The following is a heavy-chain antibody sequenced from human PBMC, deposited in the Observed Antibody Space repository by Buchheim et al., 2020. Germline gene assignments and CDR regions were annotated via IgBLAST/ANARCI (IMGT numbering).Heavy chain of an antibody. Sequence: EVQLLESGGGLVQPGGSLRLSCAASGLTFSSYAMSWVRQAPGKGLEWVSVISGSGSSTYYADSVKGRFTISSDNSKHTLVLQMNSLRADDTAVYYCVVVPAAIGYSYYYGLDVWGQGTT. CDR2: ISGSGSST. J-gene: IGHJ6*02. D-gene: IGHD2-2*01. CDR1: GLTFSSYA. V-gene: IGHV3-23*01. CDR3: VVVPAAIGYSYYYGLDV.